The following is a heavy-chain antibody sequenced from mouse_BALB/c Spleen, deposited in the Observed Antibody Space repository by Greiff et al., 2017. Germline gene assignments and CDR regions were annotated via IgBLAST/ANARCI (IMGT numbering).Heavy chain of an antibody. D-gene: IGHD1-1*01. CDR1: GYNFTSYW. J-gene: IGHJ2*01. V-gene: IGHV1-55*01. CDR2: IYPGSGST. CDR3: AREGFYYGFDY. Sequence: QVQLQQPGAELVKPGTSVKLSCKASGYNFTSYWINWVKLRPGQGLEWIGDIYPGSGSTNYNEKFKSKATLTVDTSSSTAYMQLSSLASEDSALYYCAREGFYYGFDYWGQGTTLTVSS.